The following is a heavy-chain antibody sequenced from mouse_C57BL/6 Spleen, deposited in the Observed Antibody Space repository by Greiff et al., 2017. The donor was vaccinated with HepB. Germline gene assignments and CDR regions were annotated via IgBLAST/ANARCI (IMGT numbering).Heavy chain of an antibody. Sequence: QVQLQQPGAELVKPGASVKLSCKASGSTFTSYWMQWVKQRPGQGLEWIGEIDPSDSYTNYNQKFKGKATLTVDTSSSTAYMQLSSLTSEDSAVYYCARRYGSSYYAIDYWGQGTSVTVSS. CDR3: ARRYGSSYYAIDY. D-gene: IGHD1-1*01. CDR2: IDPSDSYT. J-gene: IGHJ4*01. V-gene: IGHV1-50*01. CDR1: GSTFTSYW.